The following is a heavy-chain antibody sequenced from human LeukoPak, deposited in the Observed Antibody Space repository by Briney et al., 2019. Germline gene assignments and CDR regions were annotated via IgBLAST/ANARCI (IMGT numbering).Heavy chain of an antibody. J-gene: IGHJ5*02. CDR3: AHLTRGYSDSDYGS. CDR2: ISGSGGIT. Sequence: GGPLRLSCAASGFGFSNYALTWVRQGPGKGLEWFSTISGSGGITYYADSVKGRFTISRDNSKNTLFLQMNSLRAEDTAMFYCAHLTRGYSDSDYGSWGQGTLVTVSS. D-gene: IGHD5-12*01. CDR1: GFGFSNYA. V-gene: IGHV3-23*01.